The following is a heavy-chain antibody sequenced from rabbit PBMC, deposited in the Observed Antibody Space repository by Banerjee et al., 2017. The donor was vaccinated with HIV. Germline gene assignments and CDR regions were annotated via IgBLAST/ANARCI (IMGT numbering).Heavy chain of an antibody. CDR2: IDAGSSGST. CDR1: GFSFSSGYD. CDR3: ARDLAGVIGWNFNL. V-gene: IGHV1S45*01. Sequence: QEQLVESGGGLVQPGGSLKLTCTASGFSFSSGYDMCWVRQAPGKGLEWIACIDAGSSGSTYAATWAKGRFTISKTSSTTVTLQMTSLTAADTASYFCARDLAGVIGWNFNLWGPGTLVTVS. D-gene: IGHD4-1*01. J-gene: IGHJ4*01.